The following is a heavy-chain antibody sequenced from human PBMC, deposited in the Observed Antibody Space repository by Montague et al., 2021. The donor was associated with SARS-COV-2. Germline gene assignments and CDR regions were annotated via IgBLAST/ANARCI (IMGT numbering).Heavy chain of an antibody. CDR1: GFTFSSHA. CDR3: ARHFQSGSYGAYYYYGMDV. V-gene: IGHV3-23*01. Sequence: SLRLSCAASGFTFSSHAMSWVRQAPGRGLEWVSGIGDSGDSTYYADSVKGRFTISRDNSNNMLYLQMISLRVEDTAAYYCARHFQSGSYGAYYYYGMDVWGRGTTVTVSS. CDR2: IGDSGDST. D-gene: IGHD1-26*01. J-gene: IGHJ6*02.